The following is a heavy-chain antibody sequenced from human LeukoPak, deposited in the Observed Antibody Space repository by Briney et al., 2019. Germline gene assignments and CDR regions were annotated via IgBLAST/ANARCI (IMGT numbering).Heavy chain of an antibody. Sequence: TPSETLSLTCAVYGGSFSGYYWSWIRQPPGKGLEWIGEINHSGSTNYNPSLKSRVTISVDTSKNQFSLKLSSVTAADTAVYYCARVLKYSGSYYCDYWGQGTLVTVSS. V-gene: IGHV4-34*01. J-gene: IGHJ4*02. CDR2: INHSGST. CDR3: ARVLKYSGSYYCDY. CDR1: GGSFSGYY. D-gene: IGHD1-26*01.